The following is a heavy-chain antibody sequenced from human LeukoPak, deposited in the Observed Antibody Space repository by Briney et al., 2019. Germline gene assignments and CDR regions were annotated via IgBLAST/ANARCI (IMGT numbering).Heavy chain of an antibody. CDR3: AQRGYSGYDSGFDF. D-gene: IGHD5-12*01. J-gene: IGHJ4*02. Sequence: ASVKVSCKASGYTFTGYYMHWVRQAPGQGLEWMGWINPNSGGTNYARKFQGRVTVTRDTSISTAYMELSRLRSDDTAVYYCAQRGYSGYDSGFDFWGQGTLVTVSS. V-gene: IGHV1-2*02. CDR2: INPNSGGT. CDR1: GYTFTGYY.